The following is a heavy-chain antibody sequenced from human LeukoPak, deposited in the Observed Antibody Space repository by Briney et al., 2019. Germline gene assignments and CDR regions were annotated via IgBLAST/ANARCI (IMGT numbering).Heavy chain of an antibody. V-gene: IGHV3-33*08. D-gene: IGHD3-10*01. CDR3: ARDGAVRGVIWGLDY. CDR1: GFTFSSYG. CDR2: IWYGGSNK. J-gene: IGHJ4*02. Sequence: GGSLRLSCAASGFTFSSYGMHWVRQAPGKGLEWVAVIWYGGSNKYYADSVKGRFTISRDNSKNTLYLQMNSLRAEDTAVYYCARDGAVRGVIWGLDYWGQGTLVTVSS.